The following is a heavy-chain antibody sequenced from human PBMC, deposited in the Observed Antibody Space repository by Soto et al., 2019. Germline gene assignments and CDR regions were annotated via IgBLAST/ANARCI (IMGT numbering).Heavy chain of an antibody. J-gene: IGHJ6*02. CDR1: GFTFSSYN. CDR2: ISAGSSYI. D-gene: IGHD6-6*01. Sequence: EVQLVESGGGLVKPGGSLRLSCAASGFTFSSYNMNWVRQAPGTGLEGVSSISAGSSYIYYAHSVKGRFTNARDNTKNSLYLQMNSLRAEETAVYYCARDLRSWRSYGMDVWGQGTTVTVSS. CDR3: ARDLRSWRSYGMDV. V-gene: IGHV3-21*01.